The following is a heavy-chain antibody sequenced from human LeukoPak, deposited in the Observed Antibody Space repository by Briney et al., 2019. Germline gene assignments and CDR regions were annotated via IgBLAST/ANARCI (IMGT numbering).Heavy chain of an antibody. CDR1: GFTFSSYA. Sequence: GGSLRLSCAASGFTFSSYAMSWVRQAPGKGLEWVSAISGSGGSTYYADSVKGRFTISRDNSKNTLYLQMNSLRAEDTAVYYCAKGFGVTMTFDYYGMDVWGQGTTVTVSS. J-gene: IGHJ6*02. CDR3: AKGFGVTMTFDYYGMDV. V-gene: IGHV3-23*01. CDR2: ISGSGGST. D-gene: IGHD3-22*01.